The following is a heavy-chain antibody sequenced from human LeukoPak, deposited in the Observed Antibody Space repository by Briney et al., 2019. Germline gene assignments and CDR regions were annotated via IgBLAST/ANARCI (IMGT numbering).Heavy chain of an antibody. CDR2: IYPNSGAT. CDR1: GYTFTGYY. CDR3: ARTHSSDWYYFDY. V-gene: IGHV1-2*06. D-gene: IGHD6-19*01. J-gene: IGHJ4*02. Sequence: GASVKLSCKASGYTFTGYYMHWVRQAPGQGLEWMGRIYPNSGATIYAQKFQGRVTMAGDTSISTAYMELSRLRSDYTAVYYCARTHSSDWYYFDYWGQGTLVTVSS.